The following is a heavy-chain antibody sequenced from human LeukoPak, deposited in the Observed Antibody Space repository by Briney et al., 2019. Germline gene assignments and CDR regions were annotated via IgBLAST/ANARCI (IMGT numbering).Heavy chain of an antibody. Sequence: PSETLPLTCGVSGGSISSENWWTWVRQPPGKGLEWIGSIYYSGSTYYNPSLKSRVTISVDTSKNQFSLKLSSVTAADTAVYYCARSADNYDFWSGYQDQHFDYWGQGTLVTVSS. J-gene: IGHJ4*02. CDR1: GGSISSENW. V-gene: IGHV4-4*02. CDR2: IYYSGST. D-gene: IGHD3-3*01. CDR3: ARSADNYDFWSGYQDQHFDY.